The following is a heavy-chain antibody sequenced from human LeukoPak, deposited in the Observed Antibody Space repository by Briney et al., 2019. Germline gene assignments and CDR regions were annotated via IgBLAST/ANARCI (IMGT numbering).Heavy chain of an antibody. CDR1: GFTFSSYW. V-gene: IGHV3-7*01. Sequence: GGSLRLSCAASGFTFSSYWMSWVRQALGKGLEWVANIKQDGSEKYYVDSVKGRFTISRDNAKNSLYLQMNSLRAEDTAVYYCARDLVVRGVITRNYYYYMDVWGKGTTVTVSS. D-gene: IGHD3-10*01. CDR2: IKQDGSEK. J-gene: IGHJ6*03. CDR3: ARDLVVRGVITRNYYYYMDV.